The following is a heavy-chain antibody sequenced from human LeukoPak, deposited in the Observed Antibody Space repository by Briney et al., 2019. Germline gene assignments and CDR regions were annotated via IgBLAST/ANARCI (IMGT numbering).Heavy chain of an antibody. J-gene: IGHJ4*02. D-gene: IGHD2-21*01. V-gene: IGHV3-21*01. CDR1: GFTFSSYS. Sequence: GGSLRLSCAASGFTFSSYSMNWVRQAPGKGLEWVSSISSSSSYIYYADSVKGRFTISRDNAKNSLYLQMNSLRAEDTAVYYCAKCGGDGYGSPINWRQGTLVTVSS. CDR2: ISSSSSYI. CDR3: AKCGGDGYGSPIN.